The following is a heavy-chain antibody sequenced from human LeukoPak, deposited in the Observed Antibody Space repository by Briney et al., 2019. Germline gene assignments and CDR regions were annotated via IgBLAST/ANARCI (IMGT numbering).Heavy chain of an antibody. J-gene: IGHJ6*02. Sequence: GGSLRLSCAASGFTFDDYGMSWVRQAPGKGLEWVSGINWNGGSTGYADSVKGRFTISRDNAKNSLYLLMNSLRAEDTALYHCARAGAHYDHGMDVWGQGTTVTVSS. D-gene: IGHD3-3*01. V-gene: IGHV3-20*01. CDR1: GFTFDDYG. CDR3: ARAGAHYDHGMDV. CDR2: INWNGGST.